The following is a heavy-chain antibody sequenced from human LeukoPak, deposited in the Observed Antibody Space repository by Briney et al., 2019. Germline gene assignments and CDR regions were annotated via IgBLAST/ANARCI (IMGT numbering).Heavy chain of an antibody. J-gene: IGHJ1*01. CDR1: GFTFRSYG. D-gene: IGHD2-21*02. CDR2: ISYDGSNK. CDR3: AITVDCRATTDCYSYFHH. V-gene: IGHV3-30*03. Sequence: GGSLRLSCAASGFTFRSYGMHWVRQAPGKGLEWVAVISYDGSNKYYADSVKGRFTISRDNSKNTLYLQMNSLRAEDTAVYYCAITVDCRATTDCYSYFHHWGQGTLVTVSS.